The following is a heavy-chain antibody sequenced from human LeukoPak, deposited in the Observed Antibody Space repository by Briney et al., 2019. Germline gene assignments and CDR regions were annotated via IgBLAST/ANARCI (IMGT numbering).Heavy chain of an antibody. CDR3: ARRKGPYGSGTYYDS. V-gene: IGHV3-20*04. CDR2: VSWNGAYT. Sequence: GGSLRLSCAASGFPFDDYGMSWVRLAPGKGLEWVSGVSWNGAYTEYADSVRGRFTISRANAKKSLYLQMNSLRVDDTALYYCARRKGPYGSGTYYDSWGQGTLVSVSS. D-gene: IGHD3-10*01. CDR1: GFPFDDYG. J-gene: IGHJ4*02.